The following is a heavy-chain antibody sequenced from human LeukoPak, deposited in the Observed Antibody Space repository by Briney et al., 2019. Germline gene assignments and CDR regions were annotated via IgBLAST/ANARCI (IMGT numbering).Heavy chain of an antibody. D-gene: IGHD2-15*01. V-gene: IGHV1-18*01. CDR1: GGTFSSYA. CDR2: ISAYNGNT. Sequence: ASVKVSCKASGGTFSSYAISWVRQAPGQGLEWMGWISAYNGNTNYAQKLQGRVTMTTDTSTSTAYMELRSLRSDDTAVYYCARDGDCSGGSCYLYGFDYWGQGTLVTVSS. CDR3: ARDGDCSGGSCYLYGFDY. J-gene: IGHJ4*02.